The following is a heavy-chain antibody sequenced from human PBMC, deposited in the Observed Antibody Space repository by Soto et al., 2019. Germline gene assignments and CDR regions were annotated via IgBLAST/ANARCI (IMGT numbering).Heavy chain of an antibody. D-gene: IGHD1-26*01. CDR3: ARGGGGSYYAFDI. V-gene: IGHV4-4*02. CDR2: IYHSGST. J-gene: IGHJ3*02. Sequence: QVQLQESGPGLVKPSGTLSLTCAVSGGSISSSNWWSWVRQPPGKGLEWIGEIYHSGSTNYNPSLRCRVTISVDRSKNQFALKLSSVPAADTAVYSCARGGGGSYYAFDIWGQGTMVTVSS. CDR1: GGSISSSNW.